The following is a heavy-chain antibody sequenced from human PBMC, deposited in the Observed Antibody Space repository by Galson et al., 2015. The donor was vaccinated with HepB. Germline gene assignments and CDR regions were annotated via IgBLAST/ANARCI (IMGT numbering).Heavy chain of an antibody. CDR2: IYYSGST. D-gene: IGHD2-21*02. CDR3: ARETYCGGDCYRHFDY. V-gene: IGHV4-31*03. J-gene: IGHJ4*02. Sequence: SLSLTCTVSGGSISSGGYYRSWIRQHPGKGLEWIGYIYYSGSTYYNPSLKSRVTISVDTSKNQFSLKLSSVTAADTAVYYCARETYCGGDCYRHFDYWGQGTLVTVSS. CDR1: GGSISSGGYY.